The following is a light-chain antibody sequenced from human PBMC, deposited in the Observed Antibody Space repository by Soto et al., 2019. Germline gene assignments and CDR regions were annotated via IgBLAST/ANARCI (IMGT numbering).Light chain of an antibody. V-gene: IGKV1-5*02. J-gene: IGKJ1*01. CDR1: QSVSTR. CDR3: QQYSVYWT. Sequence: IQMTHSPSSLSASLGEIVTIIFRASQSVSTRLAWYQQKPGKAPKVLIYDASSWAGGVPSRFTGSGSGTEFTLTINSLQPDDFATFYCQQYSVYWTFGQGTKVDIK. CDR2: DAS.